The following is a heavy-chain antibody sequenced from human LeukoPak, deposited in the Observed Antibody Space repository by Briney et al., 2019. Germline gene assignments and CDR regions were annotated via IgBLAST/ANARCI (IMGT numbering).Heavy chain of an antibody. J-gene: IGHJ4*02. D-gene: IGHD2/OR15-2a*01. Sequence: GGSLRLSCEGTGFKFGSYTLYWVRQAPGKGLEWVAVISYDGRKEFYADSVRGRFTVSRDNAANTLFLQMNSLRAEDTAMYYCARAIGLDFDFWGQGTLVTVSS. V-gene: IGHV3-30*04. CDR1: GFKFGSYT. CDR2: ISYDGRKE. CDR3: ARAIGLDFDF.